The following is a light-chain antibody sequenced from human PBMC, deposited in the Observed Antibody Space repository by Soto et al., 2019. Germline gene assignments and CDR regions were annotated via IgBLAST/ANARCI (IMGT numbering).Light chain of an antibody. CDR2: DAS. J-gene: IGKJ5*01. CDR1: QNINNY. Sequence: DIQMTQSPSSLSVSIGDRVTITFRASQNINNYLNWYQQKPGRAPKLLIYDASNLEAGVPSRFRGSGSGTDFTFTISRLQPEDIATYYCQQYENLPTFGQGTRLEIK. CDR3: QQYENLPT. V-gene: IGKV1-33*01.